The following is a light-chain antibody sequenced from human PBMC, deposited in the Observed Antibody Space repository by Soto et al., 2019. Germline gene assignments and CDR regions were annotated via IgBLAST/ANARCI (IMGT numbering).Light chain of an antibody. Sequence: DIQMTQSPSTLSASVGDRVTITCRASQNVSTWLAWYQHKPRKAPKLLLFDVSNLESGVPSRFSGSGSGTEFTLTISSLQSDDFATYYCQKYDSYRPFGQGTKV. CDR1: QNVSTW. CDR3: QKYDSYRP. J-gene: IGKJ1*01. CDR2: DVS. V-gene: IGKV1-5*01.